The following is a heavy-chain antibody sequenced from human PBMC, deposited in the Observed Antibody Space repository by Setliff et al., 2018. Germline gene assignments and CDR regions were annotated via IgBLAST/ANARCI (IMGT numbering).Heavy chain of an antibody. J-gene: IGHJ4*02. CDR3: ARDHRSAYYYDSSCLGDDY. Sequence: ASVKVSCKASGSTFTSYAISWVRQAPGQGLEWMGWISAYNGKTNYAQKLQGRVTMTTDTSTSTAYMELRSLRSDDTAVYYCARDHRSAYYYDSSCLGDDYWGQGTLVTVSS. CDR2: ISAYNGKT. CDR1: GSTFTSYA. D-gene: IGHD3-22*01. V-gene: IGHV1-18*01.